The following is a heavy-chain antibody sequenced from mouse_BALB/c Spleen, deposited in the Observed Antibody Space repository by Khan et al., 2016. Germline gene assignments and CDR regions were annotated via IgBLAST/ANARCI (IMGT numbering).Heavy chain of an antibody. CDR3: ARSSTASYYAMDY. CDR2: ISYSGTT. J-gene: IGHJ4*01. Sequence: EVQLQESGPSLVTPSQTLSLTCSVTGDSITSGYWNWIRKFPGNKLEYMGYISYSGTTYYNPSLKSRISITRDTSKNQYNLQLNSVTTEDTATYXSARSSTASYYAMDYWGQGTSVTVSS. CDR1: GDSITSGY. V-gene: IGHV3-8*02. D-gene: IGHD1-2*01.